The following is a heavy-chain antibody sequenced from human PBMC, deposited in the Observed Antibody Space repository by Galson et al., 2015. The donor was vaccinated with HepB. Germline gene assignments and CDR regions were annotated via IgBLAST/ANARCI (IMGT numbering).Heavy chain of an antibody. CDR1: GFTFSSYW. D-gene: IGHD5-12*01. J-gene: IGHJ4*02. CDR3: ARERDMATIVEVFDF. V-gene: IGHV3-74*01. CDR2: INSDGSST. Sequence: SLRLSCAASGFTFSSYWMHWVRQAPGKGLVWVSRINSDGSSTSYADSVKGRFTISRDNAKNTLYLQMNSLRAEDTAVYYCARERDMATIVEVFDFWGQGTLVTVSA.